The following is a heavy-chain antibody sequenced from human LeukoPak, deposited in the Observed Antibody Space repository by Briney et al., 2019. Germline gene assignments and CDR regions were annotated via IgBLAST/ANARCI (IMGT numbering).Heavy chain of an antibody. Sequence: GGPLRLSCAASGFTFSSYWISRVRQAPGKGLEWVANIKQDGSEKYYVDSVKGRFTISRDNAKNSLYLQMNSLRAEDTAVYYCARLDYYGPQDYWGQGTLVTVSS. CDR3: ARLDYYGPQDY. J-gene: IGHJ4*02. V-gene: IGHV3-7*01. CDR2: IKQDGSEK. CDR1: GFTFSSYW. D-gene: IGHD3-10*01.